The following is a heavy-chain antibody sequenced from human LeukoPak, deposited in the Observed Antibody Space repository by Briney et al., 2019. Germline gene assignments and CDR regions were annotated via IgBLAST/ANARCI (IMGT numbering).Heavy chain of an antibody. CDR3: ARGSGDGDYEWFDP. Sequence: GGSLRLSCAASGFTFSSYDMHWVRQATGKGLEWVSAIGTAGDTYYPGSVKSRFTISRENAKNSLYLQMNSLRAGDTAVYYCARGSGDGDYEWFDPWGQGTLVTVSS. CDR1: GFTFSSYD. V-gene: IGHV3-13*01. J-gene: IGHJ5*02. D-gene: IGHD4-17*01. CDR2: IGTAGDT.